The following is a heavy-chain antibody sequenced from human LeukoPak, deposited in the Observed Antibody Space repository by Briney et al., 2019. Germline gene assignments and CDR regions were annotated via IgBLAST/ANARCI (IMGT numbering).Heavy chain of an antibody. J-gene: IGHJ4*02. CDR1: GFTFSSYA. V-gene: IGHV3-30*04. CDR3: ARPPSSMVRGVIPFDY. CDR2: ISYDGSNK. D-gene: IGHD3-10*01. Sequence: GGSLRLSCAASGFTFSSYAMHWDRQAPGKGLEWVAVISYDGSNKYYADSVKGRFTISRDNSKNTLYLQMNSLRAEDTAVYYCARPPSSMVRGVIPFDYWGQGTLVTVTS.